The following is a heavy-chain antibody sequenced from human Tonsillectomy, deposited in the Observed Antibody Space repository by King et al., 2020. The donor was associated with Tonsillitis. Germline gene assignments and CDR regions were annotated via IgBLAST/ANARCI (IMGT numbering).Heavy chain of an antibody. V-gene: IGHV2-5*02. Sequence: TLKESGPTLVKPTQTLTVTCTFSGFSLSTSGVGVGWIRQPPGKAPEWLALIYWDDDKRYSPSLKSRLSITKDTSKNLVVLAMTNMDPVGTATYYCAHRSGGGGSGWNGGYFDYWGQGTLVTVSS. J-gene: IGHJ4*02. CDR1: GFSLSTSGVG. CDR2: IYWDDDK. CDR3: AHRSGGGGSGWNGGYFDY. D-gene: IGHD6-19*01.